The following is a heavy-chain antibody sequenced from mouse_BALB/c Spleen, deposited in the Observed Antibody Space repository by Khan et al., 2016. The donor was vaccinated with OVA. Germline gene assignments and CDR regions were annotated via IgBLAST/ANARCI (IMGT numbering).Heavy chain of an antibody. CDR2: INPDNGDT. CDR1: GYTFTDNY. J-gene: IGHJ2*01. V-gene: IGHV1-26*01. CDR3: ARGLWAH. D-gene: IGHD4-1*01. Sequence: VRLQQSGPELVKPGASVKMSCKASGYTFTDNYMKWVRQGHGKSLEWIGDINPDNGDTFYNQKFKGKATLTVDKSSSTAYMQLSSLTSEDSAVYYCARGLWAHWGQGTTLTVSS.